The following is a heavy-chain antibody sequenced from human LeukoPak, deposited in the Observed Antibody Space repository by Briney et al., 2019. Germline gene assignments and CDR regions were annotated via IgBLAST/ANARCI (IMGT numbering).Heavy chain of an antibody. CDR3: ARVLVRGVPFDY. Sequence: ASVKVSCKASGYTFTGYYMHRVRQAPGQGLEWMRWINPNSGGTNYAQKFQGRVTMTRDTSISTAYMELSRLRSDDTAVYYCARVLVRGVPFDYWGQGTLVTVSS. CDR1: GYTFTGYY. V-gene: IGHV1-2*02. CDR2: INPNSGGT. D-gene: IGHD3-10*01. J-gene: IGHJ4*02.